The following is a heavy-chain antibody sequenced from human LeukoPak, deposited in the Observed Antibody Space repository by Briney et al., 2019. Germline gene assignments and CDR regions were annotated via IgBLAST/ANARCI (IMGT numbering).Heavy chain of an antibody. CDR1: GYTFTSYG. Sequence: ASVKVSCKASGYTFTSYGIRWVRQAPGQGLEWMGWISAYNGNTNYAQKLQGRVTMTTDTSTSTAYMELRSLRSGDTAVYYCARKIAYCGGDCYDAFDIWGQGTMVTVSS. V-gene: IGHV1-18*01. CDR3: ARKIAYCGGDCYDAFDI. D-gene: IGHD2-21*02. J-gene: IGHJ3*02. CDR2: ISAYNGNT.